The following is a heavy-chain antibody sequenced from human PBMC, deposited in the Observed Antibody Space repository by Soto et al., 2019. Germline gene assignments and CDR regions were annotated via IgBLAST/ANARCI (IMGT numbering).Heavy chain of an antibody. CDR1: GGSISSGGYS. CDR3: ASHFTCVLVLGVSPPGGDNYGWDV. J-gene: IGHJ6*02. V-gene: IGHV4-30-2*01. Sequence: SETLSLTCAVSGGSISSGGYSWSWIRQPPGKGLEWIGYIYHSGSTYYNPSLKSRVTISVDRSKNQFSLNLNSVAPADTAVYYCASHFTCVLVLGVSPPGGDNYGWDVLGQGTTVTVSS. D-gene: IGHD2-15*01. CDR2: IYHSGST.